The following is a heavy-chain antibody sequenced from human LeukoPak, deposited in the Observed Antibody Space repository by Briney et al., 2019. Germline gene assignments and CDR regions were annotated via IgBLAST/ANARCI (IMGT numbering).Heavy chain of an antibody. CDR1: GGSFSGYY. J-gene: IGHJ6*02. V-gene: IGHV4-34*01. Sequence: SETLSLTCAVYGGSFSGYYWSWIRQPPGKGLEWIGEINHSGSTNYNPSLKSRVTILVDTSKNQFSLKLSSVTAADTAVYYCARDAYYDSSGYLYHYYGMDVWGQGTTVTVSS. D-gene: IGHD3-22*01. CDR3: ARDAYYDSSGYLYHYYGMDV. CDR2: INHSGST.